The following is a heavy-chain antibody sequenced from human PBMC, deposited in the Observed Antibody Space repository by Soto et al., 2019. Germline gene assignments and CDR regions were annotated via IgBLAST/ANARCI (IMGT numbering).Heavy chain of an antibody. CDR3: ARPHTSYYDFWSGYNYYFDY. CDR1: GFTFSSYS. J-gene: IGHJ4*02. V-gene: IGHV3-21*01. CDR2: ISSSSSYI. D-gene: IGHD3-3*01. Sequence: ESGGGLVKPGGSLRLSCAASGFTFSSYSMNWVRQAPGKGLEWVSSISSSSSYIYYADSVKGRFTISRDNAKNSLYLQMNSLRAEDTAVYYCARPHTSYYDFWSGYNYYFDYWGQGTLVTVSS.